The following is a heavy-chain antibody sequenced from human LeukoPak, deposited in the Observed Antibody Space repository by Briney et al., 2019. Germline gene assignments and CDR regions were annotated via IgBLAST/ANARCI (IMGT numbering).Heavy chain of an antibody. D-gene: IGHD1-26*01. Sequence: SETLSLTCTVSGGSISSSSYYWGWIRQPPGKGLEWIGSIYYSGSTYYNPSLKSRVTISVDTSKNQFSLKLSSVTAADTAVYYCARERGSGSSLDYWGQGTLVTVSS. J-gene: IGHJ4*02. CDR1: GGSISSSSYY. CDR3: ARERGSGSSLDY. V-gene: IGHV4-39*07. CDR2: IYYSGST.